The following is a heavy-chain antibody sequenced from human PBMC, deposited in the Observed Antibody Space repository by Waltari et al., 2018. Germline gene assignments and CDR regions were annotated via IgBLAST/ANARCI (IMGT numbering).Heavy chain of an antibody. Sequence: QVQMVESGGGVVQPGRSLRLYCAASGLTLRSETTHRVREGPGKGLEWVAVISYAGSNKYYADSVKGRFTISRDNSKNTLYLQMNSLRAEDTAVYYCARDGSAAGRPPFDYWGQGTLVTVSS. J-gene: IGHJ4*02. CDR3: ARDGSAAGRPPFDY. CDR2: ISYAGSNK. V-gene: IGHV3-30*01. CDR1: GLTLRSET. D-gene: IGHD6-13*01.